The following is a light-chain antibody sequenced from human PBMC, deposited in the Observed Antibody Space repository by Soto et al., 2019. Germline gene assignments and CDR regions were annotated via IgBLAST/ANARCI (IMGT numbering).Light chain of an antibody. CDR3: QQRKSCPIT. J-gene: IGKJ5*01. V-gene: IGKV1-9*01. CDR1: QDINTY. Sequence: DIQLTQSPSFLSASVGDRVTLTCRASQDINTYLAWYKQKPGKASKLLIFAAYTLQNGVPSRFSDSGSGTEYTVTITSLQPEDFATYYCQQRKSCPITCGQGTRLEIK. CDR2: AAY.